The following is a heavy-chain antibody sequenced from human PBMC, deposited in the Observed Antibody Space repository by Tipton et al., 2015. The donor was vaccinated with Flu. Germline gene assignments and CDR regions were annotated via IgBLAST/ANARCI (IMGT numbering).Heavy chain of an antibody. Sequence: RSLRLSCAASGFTFSSYGMHWVRQAPGKGLEWVAVIWYDGSNKYYADSVKGRFTISRDNSKNTLYLQMNSLRAEDTAVYYCAREVYCSGGSCYRAFDIWGQGTMVTVSS. V-gene: IGHV3-33*01. J-gene: IGHJ3*02. CDR3: AREVYCSGGSCYRAFDI. D-gene: IGHD2-15*01. CDR1: GFTFSSYG. CDR2: IWYDGSNK.